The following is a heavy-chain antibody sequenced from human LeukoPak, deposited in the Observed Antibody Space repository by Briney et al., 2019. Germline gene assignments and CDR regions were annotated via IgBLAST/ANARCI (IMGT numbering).Heavy chain of an antibody. CDR1: GLTFSSHW. Sequence: PGGSLRLSCAASGLTFSSHWMHWVRQAPGKGLVWVSRITNDGSSTTYADSVKGRFTISRDNAKNMLYLQVNSLRAEDTAVYYCARHDFWSGSNFDYWGQGTLVTVSS. J-gene: IGHJ4*02. CDR3: ARHDFWSGSNFDY. CDR2: ITNDGSST. V-gene: IGHV3-74*01. D-gene: IGHD3-3*01.